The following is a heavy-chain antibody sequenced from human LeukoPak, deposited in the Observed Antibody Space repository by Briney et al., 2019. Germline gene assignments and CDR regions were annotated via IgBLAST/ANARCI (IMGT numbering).Heavy chain of an antibody. V-gene: IGHV3-21*04. J-gene: IGHJ4*02. Sequence: PGGPLRLPCTPSGFTYSDYGMNWVRLAPEKGLEGVSRISSSCTNIDYTDSVKCRFTISRDNAKGSLYLQMNSLRAEDSAVYYCAKDRGVVVPAAIDYWGQGTLVTVSS. D-gene: IGHD2-2*01. CDR3: AKDRGVVVPAAIDY. CDR1: GFTYSDYG. CDR2: ISSSCTNI.